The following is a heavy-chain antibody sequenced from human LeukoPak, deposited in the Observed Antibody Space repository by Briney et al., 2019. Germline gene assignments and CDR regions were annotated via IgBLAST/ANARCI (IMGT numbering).Heavy chain of an antibody. V-gene: IGHV7-4-1*02. Sequence: ASAKVSCKASGYTFTSYAMNWVRQAPGQGLEWMGWINTNTGNPTYAQGFTGRFVFSLDTSVSTAYLQISSLKAEDTAVYYCASGYSSSWYVFDYWGQGTLVTVSS. CDR2: INTNTGNP. D-gene: IGHD6-13*01. J-gene: IGHJ4*02. CDR3: ASGYSSSWYVFDY. CDR1: GYTFTSYA.